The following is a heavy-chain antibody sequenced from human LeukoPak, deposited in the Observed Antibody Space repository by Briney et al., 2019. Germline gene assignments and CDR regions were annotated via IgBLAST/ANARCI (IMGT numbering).Heavy chain of an antibody. Sequence: SETLSLTCTVSGGSISGYYWSWIRQTPGKGLQFIGYIHYTGSTNYNPSLEGRVTLSVDTSKNQFSLKLRSVTAADTAVYYCARLSKDTVVLPAAMAHYFDYWGQGTLVTVSS. CDR2: IHYTGST. J-gene: IGHJ4*02. V-gene: IGHV4-59*08. CDR1: GGSISGYY. D-gene: IGHD2-2*01. CDR3: ARLSKDTVVLPAAMAHYFDY.